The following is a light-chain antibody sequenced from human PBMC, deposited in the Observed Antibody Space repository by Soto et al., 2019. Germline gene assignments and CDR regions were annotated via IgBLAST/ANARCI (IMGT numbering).Light chain of an antibody. CDR1: QTISSW. CDR3: QHYNSYSEA. V-gene: IGKV1-5*03. CDR2: KAS. Sequence: IPISQSPSTVSGSVGDRVTITCRASQTISSWLAWYQQKPGKAPKLLIYKASTLKSGVPSRFSGSGSGTEFTLTISSLQPDDFATYYCQHYNSYSEAFGQGTKVDIK. J-gene: IGKJ1*01.